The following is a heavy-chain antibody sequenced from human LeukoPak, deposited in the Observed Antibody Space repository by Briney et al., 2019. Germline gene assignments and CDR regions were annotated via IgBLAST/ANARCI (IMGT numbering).Heavy chain of an antibody. CDR3: ARDVSEWIQLWLWTRENWFDP. J-gene: IGHJ5*02. D-gene: IGHD5-18*01. Sequence: ASVRVSCKTSGYVFNSFGITWLRQAPGQGLEWMGWISAYNGNTDYAQKLQGRVTMTTDTSTSTAYMELRSLRSDDTAVYYCARDVSEWIQLWLWTRENWFDPWGQGTLVTVSS. CDR1: GYVFNSFG. V-gene: IGHV1-18*01. CDR2: ISAYNGNT.